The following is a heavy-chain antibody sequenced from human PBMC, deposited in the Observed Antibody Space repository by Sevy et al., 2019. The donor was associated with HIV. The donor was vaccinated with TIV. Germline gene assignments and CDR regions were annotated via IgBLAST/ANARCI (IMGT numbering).Heavy chain of an antibody. V-gene: IGHV4-39*02. CDR1: GGSLISPTFY. CDR2: MHYGGNT. D-gene: IGHD3-16*01. CDR3: VRDHHLRGRHWFDS. Sequence: SETLPLTCTVSGGSLISPTFYWGWIRQPPGKRLEWIAAMHYGGNTYSNPSLKDRLAISVDTAKNEFSLTLTSVTAADTAVYHCVRDHHLRGRHWFDSWGRGALVTVSS. J-gene: IGHJ5*01.